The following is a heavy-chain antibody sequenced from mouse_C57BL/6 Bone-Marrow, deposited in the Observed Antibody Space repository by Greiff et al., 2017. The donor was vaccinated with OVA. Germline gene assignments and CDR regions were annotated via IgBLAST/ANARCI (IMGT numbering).Heavy chain of an antibody. CDR3: TTHHYYGSLWFAY. CDR1: GFNIKDDY. D-gene: IGHD1-1*01. J-gene: IGHJ3*01. CDR2: IDPENGDT. Sequence: VQLKQSGAELVRPGASVKLSCTASGFNIKDDYMHWVKQRPEQGLEWIGWIDPENGDTEYASKFQGKATITADTSSNTAYLQLSSLTSEDTAVYYCTTHHYYGSLWFAYWGQGTLVTVSA. V-gene: IGHV14-4*01.